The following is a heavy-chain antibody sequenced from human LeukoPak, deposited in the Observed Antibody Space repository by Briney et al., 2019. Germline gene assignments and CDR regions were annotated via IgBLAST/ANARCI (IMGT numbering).Heavy chain of an antibody. CDR1: GYSFTSYW. V-gene: IGHV5-51*01. D-gene: IGHD5-24*01. CDR2: TYPGDSDT. J-gene: IGHJ4*02. CDR3: ASGREMAMYYFDY. Sequence: GESLKISCKGSGYSFTSYWIGWVRQMPGKGLEWMGITYPGDSDTRHSPSFQGQVTISADKSISTAYLQWSSLKASDTAMYYCASGREMAMYYFDYWGQGTLVTVSS.